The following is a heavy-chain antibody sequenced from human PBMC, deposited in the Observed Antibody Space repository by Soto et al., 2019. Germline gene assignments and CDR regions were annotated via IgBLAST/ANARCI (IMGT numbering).Heavy chain of an antibody. J-gene: IGHJ4*02. V-gene: IGHV3-7*03. Sequence: GGSLRLSCVGSGFTFSRYWMSWVRQAPGKALEWVANIKQDGGEIHYVDSVKGRFTISRDNAKNSLFLQMNNLRAEDTAVYYCASHPPESSYYGVFDLWGQGTLVTVSS. CDR1: GFTFSRYW. CDR3: ASHPPESSYYGVFDL. D-gene: IGHD3-3*01. CDR2: IKQDGGEI.